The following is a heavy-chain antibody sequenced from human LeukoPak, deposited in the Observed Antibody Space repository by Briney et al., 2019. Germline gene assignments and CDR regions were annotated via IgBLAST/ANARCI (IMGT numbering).Heavy chain of an antibody. Sequence: GGTLRLSCAASGFTFSSYGMSWVRQAPGKGLEWVSYISSSSSTIYYADSVKGRFTISRDNAKNSLYLQMNSLRAEDTAVYYCARVMGRSSSSSWYGDYYMDVWGKGTTVTVSS. CDR3: ARVMGRSSSSSWYGDYYMDV. V-gene: IGHV3-48*04. CDR1: GFTFSSYG. CDR2: ISSSSSTI. J-gene: IGHJ6*03. D-gene: IGHD6-13*01.